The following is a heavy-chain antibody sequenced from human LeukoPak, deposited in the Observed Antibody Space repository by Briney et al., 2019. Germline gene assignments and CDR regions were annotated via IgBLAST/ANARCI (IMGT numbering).Heavy chain of an antibody. CDR2: VTTSGYNT. J-gene: IGHJ6*02. CDR3: AKSGVGAAADPYGMDV. Sequence: GGSLRLSCAASGFTFTNYGMTWVRQAPGKGLEWVSGVTTSGYNTYYADSVKGRFTISRDNAKNSLYLQMNSLRAEDTAVYYCAKSGVGAAADPYGMDVWGQGTTVTVSS. V-gene: IGHV3-21*01. D-gene: IGHD6-13*01. CDR1: GFTFTNYG.